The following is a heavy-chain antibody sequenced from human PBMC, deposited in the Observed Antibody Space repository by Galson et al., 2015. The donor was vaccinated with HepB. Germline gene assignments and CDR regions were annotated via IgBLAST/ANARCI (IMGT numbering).Heavy chain of an antibody. CDR1: GFTFDDYA. CDR2: ISWNSGSI. Sequence: SLRLSCAASGFTFDDYAMHWVRQAPGKGLEWVSGISWNSGSIGYADSVKGRFTISRDNAKNSLYLQMNSLRAEDTALYYCAKVGHCSSTSCYPESEYYYYGMDVWGQGTTVTVSS. CDR3: AKVGHCSSTSCYPESEYYYYGMDV. J-gene: IGHJ6*02. V-gene: IGHV3-9*01. D-gene: IGHD2-2*01.